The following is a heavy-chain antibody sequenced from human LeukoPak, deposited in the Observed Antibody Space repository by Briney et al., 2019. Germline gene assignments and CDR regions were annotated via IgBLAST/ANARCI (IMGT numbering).Heavy chain of an antibody. Sequence: GGSRRLSCAASGFTFSSYGMHWDRQAPGKGLEWVAVISYDGSNKYYADSVKGRFTISRDNSKNTLYLQMNSLRAEDTAVYYCAKDATTAPFDYWGQGTLVTVSS. CDR2: ISYDGSNK. CDR1: GFTFSSYG. V-gene: IGHV3-30*18. J-gene: IGHJ4*02. CDR3: AKDATTAPFDY. D-gene: IGHD5-18*01.